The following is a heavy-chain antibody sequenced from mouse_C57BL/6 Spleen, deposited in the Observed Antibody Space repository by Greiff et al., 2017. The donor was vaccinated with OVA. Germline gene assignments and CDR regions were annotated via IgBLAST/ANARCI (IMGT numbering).Heavy chain of an antibody. CDR1: GYTFTSYG. CDR2: IYPRSGNT. J-gene: IGHJ4*01. D-gene: IGHD2-5*01. CDR3: ARVYSNYDYYAMDH. V-gene: IGHV1-81*01. Sequence: VKLQQSGAELARPGASVKLSCKASGYTFTSYGISWVKQRTGQGLEWIGEIYPRSGNTYYNEKFKGKATLTADKSSSTAYMELRSLTSEDSAVYFCARVYSNYDYYAMDHWGQGTSVTVSS.